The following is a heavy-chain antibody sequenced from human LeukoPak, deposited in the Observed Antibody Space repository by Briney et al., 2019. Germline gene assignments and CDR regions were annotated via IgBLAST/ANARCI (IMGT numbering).Heavy chain of an antibody. Sequence: SETLSLTCTVSGGSISSYYWSWIRQPAGKGLEWIGRIYTSGSTNYNPSLKSRVTMSVDTSKNQFSLKLSSVTAADTAVYYCARHGVDIVATISYYYYYMDVWGKGTTVTVSS. D-gene: IGHD5-12*01. CDR2: IYTSGST. CDR1: GGSISSYY. V-gene: IGHV4-4*07. J-gene: IGHJ6*03. CDR3: ARHGVDIVATISYYYYYMDV.